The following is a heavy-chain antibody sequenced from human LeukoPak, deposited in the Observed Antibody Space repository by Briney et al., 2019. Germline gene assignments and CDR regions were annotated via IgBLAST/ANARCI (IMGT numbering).Heavy chain of an antibody. CDR1: GGIFSSYA. Sequence: SVKVSCKASGGIFSSYAISWVRQAPGQGLEWMGGIIPIFGTANYAQKFQGRVTITADESTSTAYMELSSLGSEDTAVYYCASPGPDYDYVWGSYRTYYFDYWGQGTLVTVSS. CDR2: IIPIFGTA. J-gene: IGHJ4*02. D-gene: IGHD3-16*02. CDR3: ASPGPDYDYVWGSYRTYYFDY. V-gene: IGHV1-69*13.